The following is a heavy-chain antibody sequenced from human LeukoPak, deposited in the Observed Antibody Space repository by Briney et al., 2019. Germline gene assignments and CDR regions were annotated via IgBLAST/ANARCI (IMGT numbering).Heavy chain of an antibody. V-gene: IGHV1-18*01. D-gene: IGHD2-2*01. CDR2: ISAYNGNT. J-gene: IGHJ5*02. CDR3: ARARYCSSTSCLRSWFDP. CDR1: GYTFTSYD. Sequence: ASVKVSCKASGYTFTSYDINWVRQATGQGLEWMGWISAYNGNTNYAQKLQGRVTMTTDTSTSTAYMELRSLRSDDTAVYYCARARYCSSTSCLRSWFDPWGQGTLVTVSS.